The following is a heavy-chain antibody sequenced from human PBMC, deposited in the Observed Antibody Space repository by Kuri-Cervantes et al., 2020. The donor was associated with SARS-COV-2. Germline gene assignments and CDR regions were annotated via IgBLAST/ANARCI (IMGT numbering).Heavy chain of an antibody. V-gene: IGHV3-33*08. J-gene: IGHJ6*03. D-gene: IGHD3-16*01. CDR2: IWYDGENE. Sequence: GESLKISCVDTGFTFSNYVIHWVRKAPGKGLEWVAVIWYDGENEYYAGSVKGRFTISRDNSKNTVSLHMNSLRAEDTAMYYCARGAANYYYMDVWGKGTTVTVSS. CDR1: GFTFSNYV. CDR3: ARGAANYYYMDV.